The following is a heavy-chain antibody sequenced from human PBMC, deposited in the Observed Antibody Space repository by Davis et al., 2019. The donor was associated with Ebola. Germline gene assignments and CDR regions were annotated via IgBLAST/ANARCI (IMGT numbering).Heavy chain of an antibody. CDR2: INPSGGGT. CDR3: ARETGDGDGMDV. CDR1: EYTFTTYY. D-gene: IGHD7-27*01. Sequence: AASVKVSCKTSEYTFTTYYMHWVRQAPGQGLEWMGVINPSGGGTTYAQKFQGRVIMTKDTSTSTVYMELSSLRYEDTAVYYCARETGDGDGMDVWGKGTTVTVSS. V-gene: IGHV1-46*01. J-gene: IGHJ6*04.